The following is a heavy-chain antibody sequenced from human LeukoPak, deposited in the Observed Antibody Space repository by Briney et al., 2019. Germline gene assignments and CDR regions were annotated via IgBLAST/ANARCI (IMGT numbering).Heavy chain of an antibody. CDR3: AKDTGYPYNWFDP. Sequence: LTGGSLRLSCAASGFAFSSYGMSWVRQAPGKGLEWVSSISGNGDSTYYADSVKGRFTISRDNSKNTLYLQMNSLRAEDTAVYYCAKDTGYPYNWFDPWGQGTLVTVSS. CDR1: GFAFSSYG. D-gene: IGHD3-16*02. V-gene: IGHV3-23*01. CDR2: ISGNGDST. J-gene: IGHJ5*02.